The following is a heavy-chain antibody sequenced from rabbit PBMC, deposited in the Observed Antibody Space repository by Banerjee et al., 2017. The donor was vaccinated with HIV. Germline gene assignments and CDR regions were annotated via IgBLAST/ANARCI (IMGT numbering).Heavy chain of an antibody. D-gene: IGHD2-1*01. CDR1: GFPFSNKAV. V-gene: IGHV1S40*01. CDR2: INTITGKA. J-gene: IGHJ4*01. CDR3: ARGSATMTLVITGYYLSL. Sequence: QSLEESGGGLVKPGGSLTLTCKASGFPFSNKAVMCWVRQAPGKGLEWIACINTITGKAVYASWVKGRFTISKTSSTTVTLEMTSLTAADTATYFCARGSATMTLVITGYYLSLWGPGTLVTVS.